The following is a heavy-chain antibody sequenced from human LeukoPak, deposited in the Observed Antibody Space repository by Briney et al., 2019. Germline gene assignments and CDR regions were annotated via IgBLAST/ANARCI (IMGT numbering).Heavy chain of an antibody. CDR2: TSSSSSSNI. CDR3: AREGPRRRDGYND. CDR1: GFTFSSNS. Sequence: PGRSLRLSCAASGFTFSSNSKNWVRQAPGKGLEWVSSTSSSSSSNIYYADSVKGRFTISRDNAKNSLYLQMNRLRAEDTAVYYCAREGPRRRDGYNDWGQGTLVTVSS. V-gene: IGHV3-21*01. J-gene: IGHJ4*02. D-gene: IGHD5-24*01.